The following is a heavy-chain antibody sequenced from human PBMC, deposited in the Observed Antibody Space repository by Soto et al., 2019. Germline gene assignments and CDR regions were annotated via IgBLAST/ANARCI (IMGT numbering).Heavy chain of an antibody. CDR2: INSDGSST. V-gene: IGHV3-74*01. D-gene: IGHD2-2*01. CDR1: GFTFSSYW. J-gene: IGHJ6*02. CDR3: ARDLVVVVTAAQHSYGMDV. Sequence: EVQLVESGGGLVQPGGSLRLSCAASGFTFSSYWMHWVRQAPGKGLVWVSRINSDGSSTSYADSVKGRFTISRDNAKNTLYLPKKRLRAEDTAVYYCARDLVVVVTAAQHSYGMDVWGQGTTVTVSS.